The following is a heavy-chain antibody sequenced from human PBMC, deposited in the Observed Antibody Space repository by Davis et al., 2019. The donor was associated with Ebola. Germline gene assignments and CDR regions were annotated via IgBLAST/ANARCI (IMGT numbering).Heavy chain of an antibody. CDR2: ISGSGGST. J-gene: IGHJ4*02. CDR1: VITFSSYA. CDR3: ARGRSAAGTPDSDY. V-gene: IGHV3-23*01. Sequence: GGSLRLSCTDSVITFSSYAMTWVRQAPGKGLEWVSAISGSGGSTYYADSMKGRFTISRDNAKDSVFLQMSSLRAEDTAVYYCARGRSAAGTPDSDYWGQGTLVTVSS. D-gene: IGHD6-13*01.